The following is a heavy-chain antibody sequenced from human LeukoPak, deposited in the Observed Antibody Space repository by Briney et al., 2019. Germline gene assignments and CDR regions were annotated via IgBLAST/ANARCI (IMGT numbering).Heavy chain of an antibody. CDR2: IKQDGSEK. CDR1: GFTFSIYW. J-gene: IGHJ3*02. D-gene: IGHD2-15*01. Sequence: PGGSLRLSCAASGFTFSIYWMSRVRQAPGKGLEWVANIKQDGSEKYYVGSVKGRFTISRDNAKNSLYLQMNSLRAEDRAVYYCTRSDCSGGGCYSVRAFDIWGQGTMVAVSS. CDR3: TRSDCSGGGCYSVRAFDI. V-gene: IGHV3-7*01.